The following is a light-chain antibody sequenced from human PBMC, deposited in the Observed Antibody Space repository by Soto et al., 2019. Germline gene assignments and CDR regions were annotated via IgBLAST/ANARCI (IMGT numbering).Light chain of an antibody. V-gene: IGKV3-20*01. J-gene: IGKJ4*01. CDR3: QQYNRWPLT. CDR1: QSVSNNY. Sequence: EIVLTQSPGTLSLSPGERATLSCRASQSVSNNYLAWYQQKPGQAPRLLIYGASNRATGIPDRFSGSGSGTDFTLAIRRLEPEDFAVYYCQQYNRWPLTFGGGTKVDIK. CDR2: GAS.